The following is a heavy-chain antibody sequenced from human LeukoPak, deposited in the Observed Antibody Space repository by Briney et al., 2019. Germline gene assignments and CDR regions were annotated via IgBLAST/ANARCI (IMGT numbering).Heavy chain of an antibody. J-gene: IGHJ4*02. V-gene: IGHV4-38-2*02. Sequence: SETLSLTCTVSGYSISSGYYWGWIRPPPGKGLEWIGSIYYSGSTYYNPSLKSRVTISVDTSKNQFSLKLSSVTAADTAVYYCARAGSGSTFSYWGQGTLITVSS. CDR3: ARAGSGSTFSY. D-gene: IGHD3-10*01. CDR1: GYSISSGYY. CDR2: IYYSGST.